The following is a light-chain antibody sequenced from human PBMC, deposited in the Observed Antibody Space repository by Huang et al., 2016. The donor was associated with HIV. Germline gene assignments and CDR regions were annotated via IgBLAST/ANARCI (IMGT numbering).Light chain of an antibody. Sequence: IQMTQSPLSLSASVGDRVTITCRASQSISSDLNWDQQKPGKAPKVLIYTTSTLQSGVPSRFSGSGSGTDFSLTISSLQPEDFATYYCQQSYRTPWAFGQGTKVEIK. J-gene: IGKJ1*01. CDR3: QQSYRTPWA. CDR1: QSISSD. CDR2: TTS. V-gene: IGKV1-39*01.